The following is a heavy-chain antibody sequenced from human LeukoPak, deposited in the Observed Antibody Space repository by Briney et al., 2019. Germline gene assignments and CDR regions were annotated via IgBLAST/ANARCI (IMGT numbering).Heavy chain of an antibody. CDR2: IYSGGST. D-gene: IGHD2-2*01. CDR1: GVTVSSNY. CDR3: ARREPQGCSGTSCFAGPVGH. J-gene: IGHJ4*02. V-gene: IGHV3-53*01. Sequence: GGSLRLSCAASGVTVSSNYMSWVRQAPGKGLEWVSVIYSGGSTYYADSVKGRFTISRDNGQNSLYLQMNSLRAEDTAVYYCARREPQGCSGTSCFAGPVGHWGQGTLVTVSS.